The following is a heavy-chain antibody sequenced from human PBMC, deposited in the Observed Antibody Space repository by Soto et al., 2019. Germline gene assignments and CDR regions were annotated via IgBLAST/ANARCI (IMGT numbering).Heavy chain of an antibody. Sequence: QLQLQESGSGLVKHSQTLSLTCGVSGDSIRSYGHSWSWIRQPPGKGLEWIGYIHHTGNTYSNPSLMSRVTLSVDTSKNQVSLRLRSVTVADTAVYYCARGVAYLYDSSGFWGYFDSWGQGILVTVSS. J-gene: IGHJ4*02. V-gene: IGHV4-30-2*01. CDR1: GDSIRSYGHS. CDR2: IHHTGNT. D-gene: IGHD3-22*01. CDR3: ARGVAYLYDSSGFWGYFDS.